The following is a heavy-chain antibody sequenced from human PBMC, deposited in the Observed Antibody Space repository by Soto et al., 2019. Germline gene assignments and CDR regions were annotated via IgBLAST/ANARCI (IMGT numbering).Heavy chain of an antibody. Sequence: QVQLVQSGAEVKKPGSSVKVSCKASGGTFSSYAISWVRQAPGQGLEWMGGIIPIFGTANYAQKFQGRVTITADESTSTAYMELSSLRSEDTAVYYCARDPRITIFGVAETLNYYYGMDVWGQGTTVTVSS. J-gene: IGHJ6*02. V-gene: IGHV1-69*01. D-gene: IGHD3-3*01. CDR2: IIPIFGTA. CDR3: ARDPRITIFGVAETLNYYYGMDV. CDR1: GGTFSSYA.